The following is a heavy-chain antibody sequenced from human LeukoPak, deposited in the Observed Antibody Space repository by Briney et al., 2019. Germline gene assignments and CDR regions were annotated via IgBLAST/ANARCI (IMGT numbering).Heavy chain of an antibody. CDR1: GFTFSSYA. D-gene: IGHD3-10*01. Sequence: GGSLRLSCADSGFTFSSYAMSWVRQAPGKGLEWVSAISGGGGSTYYADSVKGRFTISRDNSKNTLYLQMNSLRSEDTAVYYCAKDAGYGSGSYEYWYFDLWGRGTLVTVSS. J-gene: IGHJ2*01. V-gene: IGHV3-23*01. CDR3: AKDAGYGSGSYEYWYFDL. CDR2: ISGGGGST.